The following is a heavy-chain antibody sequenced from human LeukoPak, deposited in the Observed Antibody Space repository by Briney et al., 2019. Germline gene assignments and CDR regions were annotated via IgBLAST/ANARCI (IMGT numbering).Heavy chain of an antibody. CDR1: GFTFSSYA. D-gene: IGHD3-3*01. V-gene: IGHV3-23*01. CDR3: AKDGRTIFGVVIPTDY. J-gene: IGHJ4*02. CDR2: ISGSGGST. Sequence: PGGSLRLSCAASGFTFSSYAMSWVRQAPGKGLEWVSAISGSGGSTYYADSVKSRFTISRDNSKNTLYLQMNSLRAEDTAVYYCAKDGRTIFGVVIPTDYWGQGTLVTVSS.